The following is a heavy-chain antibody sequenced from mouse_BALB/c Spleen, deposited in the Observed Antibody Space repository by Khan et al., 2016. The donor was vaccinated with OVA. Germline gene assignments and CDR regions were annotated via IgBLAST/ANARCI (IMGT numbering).Heavy chain of an antibody. J-gene: IGHJ3*01. CDR1: GFSLSSYG. CDR2: IWTGGIT. D-gene: IGHD2-4*01. Sequence: VELVESGPGLVAPSQSLSITCTVSGFSLSSYGIHWVRQPPGKGLEWLGVIWTGGITNYNSALMSRLSISKDNSKSQVFLKMNRLQTDDTAIYYCARSYDYDVGGFAYWGQGTLVTVSA. CDR3: ARSYDYDVGGFAY. V-gene: IGHV2-9*02.